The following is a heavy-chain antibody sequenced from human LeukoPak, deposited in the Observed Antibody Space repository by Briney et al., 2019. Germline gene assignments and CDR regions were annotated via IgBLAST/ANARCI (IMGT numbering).Heavy chain of an antibody. V-gene: IGHV3-7*01. Sequence: GGSLTLSCAASGFSFSSYWMTWVRQVPGKGLEWVANIKPDGSGKHYVDSVKGRFTISRDNAKSSLYLQMDSLRVEDTAVYYCSSQPAVIDLDFWGQGALVTVSS. CDR1: GFSFSSYW. D-gene: IGHD2/OR15-2a*01. CDR2: IKPDGSGK. J-gene: IGHJ4*02. CDR3: SSQPAVIDLDF.